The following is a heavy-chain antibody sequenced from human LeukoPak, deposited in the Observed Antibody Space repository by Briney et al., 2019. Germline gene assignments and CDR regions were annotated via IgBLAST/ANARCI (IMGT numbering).Heavy chain of an antibody. V-gene: IGHV4-61*01. Sequence: SETLSLTCTVSGGSISSGSYYWSWIRQPPGRGLEWIGYIFHSGTTKYNPSLKSRVTMSLDTSKSQFSLKLSSVTAADTAVYFCARGDYSTSNWFDPWGQGTLVTVSS. CDR1: GGSISSGSYY. CDR3: ARGDYSTSNWFDP. J-gene: IGHJ5*02. CDR2: IFHSGTT. D-gene: IGHD4-11*01.